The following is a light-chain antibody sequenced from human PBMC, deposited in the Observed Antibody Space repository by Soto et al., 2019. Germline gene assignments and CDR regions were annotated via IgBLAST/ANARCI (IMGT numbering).Light chain of an antibody. V-gene: IGLV1-40*01. CDR1: SSNIGAGYD. Sequence: QSVLTQPPSVSGAPGQRVTISCTGSSSNIGAGYDVHWYQQLPGTAPKLLIYGNSNRPSGVPDRSSGSKSGTSASLAITGLLAEDEADYYGQSYDSILSGSRVVFGGGTKLTVL. CDR2: GNS. CDR3: QSYDSILSGSRVV. J-gene: IGLJ2*01.